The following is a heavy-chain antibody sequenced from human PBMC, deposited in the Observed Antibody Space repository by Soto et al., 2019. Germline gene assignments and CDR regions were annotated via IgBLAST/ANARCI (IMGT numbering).Heavy chain of an antibody. D-gene: IGHD4-17*01. J-gene: IGHJ4*02. CDR1: GGSISSYY. Sequence: SETLSLTCTVSGGSISSYYWSWIRQPPGKGLEWIGYIYYSGSTNYNPSLKCRVTISVDTSKNQLSLKLSSVTAADTAVYYCARRYGYYFDYWGQGTLVTVSS. CDR2: IYYSGST. CDR3: ARRYGYYFDY. V-gene: IGHV4-59*08.